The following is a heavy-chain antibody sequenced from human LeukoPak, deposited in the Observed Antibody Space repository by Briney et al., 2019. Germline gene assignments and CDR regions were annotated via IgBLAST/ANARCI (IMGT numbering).Heavy chain of an antibody. J-gene: IGHJ6*02. D-gene: IGHD6-19*01. V-gene: IGHV1-69*13. CDR2: IIPIFGTA. CDR1: GGTFSSYA. CDR3: AREWSSRPYGMDV. Sequence: ASVKVSCKASGGTFSSYAISWVRQAPGQGLEWMGGIIPIFGTANYAQKFQGRVTITADGSTSTAYMELSSLRSEDTAVYYCAREWSSRPYGMDVWGQGTTVTVSS.